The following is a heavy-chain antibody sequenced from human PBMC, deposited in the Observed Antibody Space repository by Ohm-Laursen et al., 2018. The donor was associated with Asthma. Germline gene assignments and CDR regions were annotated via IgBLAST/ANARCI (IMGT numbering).Heavy chain of an antibody. CDR2: ISYDGSNK. D-gene: IGHD3/OR15-3a*01. V-gene: IGHV3-30-3*01. Sequence: SLRLSCTASGFTFSSYAMHWVRQAPGKGLEWVAVISYDGSNKYYADSVKGRFTISRDNSKNTLYLQMNSLRAEDTAVYYCARGGLVRDLFDYWGQGTLVTVSS. CDR1: GFTFSSYA. CDR3: ARGGLVRDLFDY. J-gene: IGHJ4*02.